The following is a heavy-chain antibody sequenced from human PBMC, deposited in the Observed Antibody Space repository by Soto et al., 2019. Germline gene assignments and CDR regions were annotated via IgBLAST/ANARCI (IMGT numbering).Heavy chain of an antibody. J-gene: IGHJ4*02. Sequence: GESLKFSCQASGYSFTAYWITWVRQMPGKGLEWMATIDPSDSYVDYSPSFRGHVTFSVDRSITTVYLQWNSLKASDSAMYFCARRASSSFYHFDFWGQGALVTVSS. CDR3: ARRASSSFYHFDF. CDR1: GYSFTAYW. CDR2: IDPSDSYV. D-gene: IGHD2-2*01. V-gene: IGHV5-10-1*01.